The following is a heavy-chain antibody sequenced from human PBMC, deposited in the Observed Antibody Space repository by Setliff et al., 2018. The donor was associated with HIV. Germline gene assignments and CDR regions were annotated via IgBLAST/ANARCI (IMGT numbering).Heavy chain of an antibody. CDR1: GFTFSAYT. Sequence: GSLRLSCTTSGFTFSAYTMNWVRQAPGKGLEWVSSISSSSYYIYYADSVKGRFTISRDNPKNTLYLHMDSLKAEDTAVYYCASSYPNYNYGNYDFWSGYYHDDAFDIWGQGTMVTVS. V-gene: IGHV3-21*01. J-gene: IGHJ3*02. CDR3: ASSYPNYNYGNYDFWSGYYHDDAFDI. CDR2: ISSSSYYI. D-gene: IGHD3-3*01.